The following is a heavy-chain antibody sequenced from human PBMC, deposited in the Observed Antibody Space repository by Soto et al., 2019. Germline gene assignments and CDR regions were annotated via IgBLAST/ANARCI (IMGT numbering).Heavy chain of an antibody. J-gene: IGHJ4*02. V-gene: IGHV4-38-2*02. Sequence: SETLSLTCAVSGYSISSGYYWGWIRQPPGKGLEWIGSIYHSGSTYYNPSLKSRVTISVDTSKNQFSLKLSSVTAADTAVYYCARDREYSSSPDFDYWGQGTLVTVSS. CDR2: IYHSGST. CDR3: ARDREYSSSPDFDY. CDR1: GYSISSGYY. D-gene: IGHD6-6*01.